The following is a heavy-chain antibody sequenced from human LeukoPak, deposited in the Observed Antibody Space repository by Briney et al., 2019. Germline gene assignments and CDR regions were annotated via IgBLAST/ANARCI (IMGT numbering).Heavy chain of an antibody. CDR2: IYYSGST. V-gene: IGHV4-59*01. D-gene: IGHD3-10*01. CDR3: AREHYGSGSYYDY. CDR1: GGSISSYY. J-gene: IGHJ4*02. Sequence: SETLSLTCTVSGGSISSYYWSWLRQPPGKGLEWSGYIYYSGSTNYNPSLKSRVTISVDTSKNQFSLKLSSVTAADTAVYYCAREHYGSGSYYDYWGQGTLVTVSS.